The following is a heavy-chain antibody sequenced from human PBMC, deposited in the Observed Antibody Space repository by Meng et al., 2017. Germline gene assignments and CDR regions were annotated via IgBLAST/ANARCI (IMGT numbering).Heavy chain of an antibody. CDR1: GGSFSGDY. CDR2: INHSGST. J-gene: IGHJ3*02. CDR3: ARDMIAASKKVYAFDI. V-gene: IGHV4-34*01. D-gene: IGHD3-22*01. Sequence: LLEGGPGLVRPSGNQSLTCTVYGGSFSGDYWSWIRQPPGKGLEWIGEINHSGSTNYNPSLKSRVTISVDTSKNQFSLKLSSVTAAETAVYYCARDMIAASKKVYAFDIWGQGTMVTVAS.